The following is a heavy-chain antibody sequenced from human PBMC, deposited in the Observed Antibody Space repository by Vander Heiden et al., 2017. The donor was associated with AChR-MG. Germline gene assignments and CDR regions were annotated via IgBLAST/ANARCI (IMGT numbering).Heavy chain of an antibody. CDR1: GGSISSSSYY. Sequence: QLQLQESGPGLVKPSETLSLTCTVSGGSISSSSYYWGWIRQPPGKGLEWIGSIYYSGSTYYNPSLKSRVTISVDTSKNQFSLKLSSVTAADTAVYYCARTQLLWFGESEDALDIWGQGTMVTVSS. CDR2: IYYSGST. V-gene: IGHV4-39*01. CDR3: ARTQLLWFGESEDALDI. J-gene: IGHJ3*02. D-gene: IGHD3-10*01.